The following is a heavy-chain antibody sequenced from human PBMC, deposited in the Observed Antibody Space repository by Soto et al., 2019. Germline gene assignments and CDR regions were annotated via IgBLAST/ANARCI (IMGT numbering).Heavy chain of an antibody. Sequence: GGSLRLSCAASGFSLSNYWMHWVRQAPGKGLVWVSRINIDGSTTTYADSVKGRFTISRDNAKNTLYLQMNSLRDEDTAVYYCVRIRRGDGYTFGYWGQGTLVTVLL. CDR2: INIDGSTT. D-gene: IGHD5-12*01. V-gene: IGHV3-74*01. CDR3: VRIRRGDGYTFGY. CDR1: GFSLSNYW. J-gene: IGHJ4*02.